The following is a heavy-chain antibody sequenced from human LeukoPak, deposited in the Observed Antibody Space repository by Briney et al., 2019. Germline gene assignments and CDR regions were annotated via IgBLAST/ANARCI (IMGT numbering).Heavy chain of an antibody. V-gene: IGHV4-31*03. CDR3: ARGPIDSSGYYFPFDY. CDR2: IYYSGST. D-gene: IGHD3-22*01. CDR1: GGSISSGGYY. J-gene: IGHJ4*02. Sequence: SETLSLTCTVSGGSISSGGYYWSWIRQHPGKGLEWIGYIYYSGSTYYNPSLKSRVTISVDTSKNQFSLKLSSVTAADTAVYYCARGPIDSSGYYFPFDYWGQGTLVTVSS.